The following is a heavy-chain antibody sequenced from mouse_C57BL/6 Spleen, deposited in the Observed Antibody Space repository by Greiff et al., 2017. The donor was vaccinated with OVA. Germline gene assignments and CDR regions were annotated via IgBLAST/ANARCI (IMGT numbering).Heavy chain of an antibody. V-gene: IGHV5-17*01. D-gene: IGHD1-1*01. Sequence: EVKVVESGGGLVKPGGSLKLSCAASGFTFSDYGMHWVRQAPEKGLEWVAYISSGSSTIYYADTVKGRFTISRDNAKNTLFLQMTSLRSEDTAMYYCAILYYYGSSFLMDYWGQGTSGTVSS. CDR1: GFTFSDYG. CDR2: ISSGSSTI. J-gene: IGHJ4*01. CDR3: AILYYYGSSFLMDY.